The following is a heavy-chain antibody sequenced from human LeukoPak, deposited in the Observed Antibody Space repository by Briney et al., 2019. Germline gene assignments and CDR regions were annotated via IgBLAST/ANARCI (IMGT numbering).Heavy chain of an antibody. CDR2: IYTSGST. D-gene: IGHD3-9*01. CDR3: ARASLRYLALFDY. CDR1: GGSISSGSYY. J-gene: IGHJ4*02. Sequence: SETLSLTCTVSGGSISSGSYYWSWIRQPAGKGLEWIGRIYTSGSTNYNPSLKSRVTISVDKSKNQFSLKLSSVTAADTAVYYCARASLRYLALFDYWGQGTLVTVSS. V-gene: IGHV4-61*02.